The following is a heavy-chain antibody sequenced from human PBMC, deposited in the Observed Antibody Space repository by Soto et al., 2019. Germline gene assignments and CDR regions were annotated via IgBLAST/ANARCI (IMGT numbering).Heavy chain of an antibody. D-gene: IGHD3-16*01. CDR1: GGSINSGGFY. Sequence: PSETLSLTCTVSGGSINSGGFYWSWIRQHPGKGLEWIGYIYYSGSTNYNPSLKSRVTISVDTSKNQFSLKLSSVTAADTAVYYCARRHGACFDYWGQGSLDLVSS. CDR2: IYYSGST. CDR3: ARRHGACFDY. J-gene: IGHJ4*01. V-gene: IGHV4-31*03.